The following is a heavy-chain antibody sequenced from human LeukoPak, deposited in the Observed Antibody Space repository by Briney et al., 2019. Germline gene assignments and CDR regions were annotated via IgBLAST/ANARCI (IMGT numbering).Heavy chain of an antibody. CDR3: ARASTNYDFWSGYYGSAFDY. D-gene: IGHD3-3*01. CDR1: GFTFSSYW. Sequence: GGSLRLSCAASGFTFSSYWMSWVRQAPGKGLEWVANIKQDGSEKYYVDSVKGQFTISRDNAKNSLYLQMNSLRAEDTAVYYCARASTNYDFWSGYYGSAFDYWGQGTLVTVSS. CDR2: IKQDGSEK. V-gene: IGHV3-7*01. J-gene: IGHJ4*02.